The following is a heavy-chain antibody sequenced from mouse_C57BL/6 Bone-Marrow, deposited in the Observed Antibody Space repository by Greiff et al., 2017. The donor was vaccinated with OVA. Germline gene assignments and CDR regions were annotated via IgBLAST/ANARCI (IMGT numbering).Heavy chain of an antibody. Sequence: VQLQQSGAELVRPGASVKLSCTASGFNIKDDYMHWVKQRPEQGLEWIGWIDPENGDTEYASKFQGKATITADTSSNTAYQQLSSLTSEDTAVYYCTIRYDYDAWFAYWGQGTLVTVSA. CDR2: IDPENGDT. CDR3: TIRYDYDAWFAY. D-gene: IGHD2-4*01. V-gene: IGHV14-4*01. J-gene: IGHJ3*01. CDR1: GFNIKDDY.